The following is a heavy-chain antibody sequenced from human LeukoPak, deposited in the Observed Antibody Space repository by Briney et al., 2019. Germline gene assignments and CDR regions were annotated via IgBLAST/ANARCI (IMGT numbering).Heavy chain of an antibody. V-gene: IGHV3-23*01. CDR1: GFTFSNHA. CDR3: ARNLNSGSYYYFDY. J-gene: IGHJ4*02. CDR2: IHSGGADT. D-gene: IGHD1-26*01. Sequence: GGSLRLSCAASGFTFSNHAMAWVRQAPGKGLEWVSAIHSGGADTYYADSVEGRFTISRDNSKNTLSLQMNSLRPEDTALYYCARNLNSGSYYYFDYWGQGTLVTVSS.